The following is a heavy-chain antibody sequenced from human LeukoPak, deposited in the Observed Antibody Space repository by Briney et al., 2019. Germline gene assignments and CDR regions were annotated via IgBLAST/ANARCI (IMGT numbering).Heavy chain of an antibody. CDR2: INPKNSGT. D-gene: IGHD3-10*01. V-gene: IGHV1-2*02. Sequence: ASVKVSCKASGYTFSDNYIHWVRQAPGQGLEWMGWINPKNSGTDYSQDFQGRITMTRDTSIDTAYMELSSLTSEDTAMSFCARLYLWFETSQTLFALDPWGEGTLAIV. J-gene: IGHJ5*02. CDR1: GYTFSDNY. CDR3: ARLYLWFETSQTLFALDP.